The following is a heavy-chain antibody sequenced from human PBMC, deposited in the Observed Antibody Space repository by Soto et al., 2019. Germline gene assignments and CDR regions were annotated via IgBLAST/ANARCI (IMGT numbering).Heavy chain of an antibody. CDR2: ISWNSDSK. J-gene: IGHJ4*02. Sequence: EVQLVESGGGLVQPGRSLRLSCTASGFSFENHAMHWVRQPPGKGREWVSGISWNSDSKGYADSVKGRFTVSRDNAKNSLYLQMNSLRAEDTALYYCAKDTTGTYTTFDYWGQGTLVTVSS. D-gene: IGHD1-1*01. V-gene: IGHV3-9*01. CDR1: GFSFENHA. CDR3: AKDTTGTYTTFDY.